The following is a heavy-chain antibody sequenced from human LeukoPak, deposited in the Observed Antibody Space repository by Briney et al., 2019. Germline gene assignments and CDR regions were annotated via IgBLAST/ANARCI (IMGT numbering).Heavy chain of an antibody. V-gene: IGHV3-53*01. D-gene: IGHD6-19*01. CDR1: GFTVSSNY. CDR3: AQWLVRTSHFDY. CDR2: IYSGGST. Sequence: GGSLRLSCAASGFTVSSNYMSWVRQAPGKGLEWVSVIYSGGSTYYADSVKGRFTISRDNSKNTLYLQMNSLRAEDTAVYYCAQWLVRTSHFDYWGQGTLVTVSS. J-gene: IGHJ4*02.